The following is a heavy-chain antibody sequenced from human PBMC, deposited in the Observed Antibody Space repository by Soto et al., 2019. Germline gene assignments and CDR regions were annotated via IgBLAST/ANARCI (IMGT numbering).Heavy chain of an antibody. Sequence: QLQLQESGPGLVKPWETLSLTCTVSGDSISSSNYFWGWIRQPPGKGLEWIVTIFYSGSTYYNPSLKSRVTISVDTSKNQFSLKLTSVTAADTALYYCARRYGWLYFDYWGQGSLVTVSS. V-gene: IGHV4-39*01. CDR2: IFYSGST. J-gene: IGHJ4*02. CDR3: ARRYGWLYFDY. D-gene: IGHD3-10*01. CDR1: GDSISSSNYF.